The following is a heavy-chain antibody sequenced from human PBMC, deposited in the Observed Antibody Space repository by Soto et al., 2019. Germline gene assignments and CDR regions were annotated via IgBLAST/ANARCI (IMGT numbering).Heavy chain of an antibody. CDR1: GFTFSSYG. V-gene: IGHV3-30*18. D-gene: IGHD6-19*01. J-gene: IGHJ4*02. CDR3: AKARQGWYFDY. Sequence: GGSLRLSCAASGFTFSSYGMHWVRQAPGKGLEWVAVISYDGSNKYYADSVKGRFTISRDNSKNTLYLQMNSLRAEDTAVYYCAKARQGWYFDYWGQGTLVTVSS. CDR2: ISYDGSNK.